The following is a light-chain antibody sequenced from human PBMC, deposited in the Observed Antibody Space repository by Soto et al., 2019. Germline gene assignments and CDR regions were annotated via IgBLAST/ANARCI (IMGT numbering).Light chain of an antibody. CDR2: DVA. Sequence: QSVLTQPASVSGSPGQSITISCTGTSSDVGAYNFVSWYQHHPDKAPKVVIYDVANRPSGVSYRFSASKSGNTASLTISGLQAEDEADYYCMSFTSSNTYVFGTGTKVPS. J-gene: IGLJ1*01. CDR3: MSFTSSNTYV. V-gene: IGLV2-14*03. CDR1: SSDVGAYNF.